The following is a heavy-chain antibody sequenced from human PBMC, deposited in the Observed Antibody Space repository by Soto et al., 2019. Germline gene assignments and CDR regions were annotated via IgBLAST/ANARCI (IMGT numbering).Heavy chain of an antibody. D-gene: IGHD4-17*01. V-gene: IGHV3-30-3*01. CDR2: ISYDGSNK. Sequence: QVQLVESGGGVVQPGRSLRLSCAASGFTFSSYAMHWVRQAPGKGLEWVAVISYDGSNKYYADSVKGRFTISRDNSKNTLYLQMNSLRAEDTAVYYCARSMTTVTTYFGYWGQGTLVTVSS. CDR3: ARSMTTVTTYFGY. J-gene: IGHJ4*02. CDR1: GFTFSSYA.